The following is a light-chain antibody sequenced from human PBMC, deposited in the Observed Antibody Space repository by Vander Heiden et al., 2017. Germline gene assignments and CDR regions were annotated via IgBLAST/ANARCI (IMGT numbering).Light chain of an antibody. J-gene: IGLJ2*01. V-gene: IGLV4-69*01. CDR1: SGHTTYV. Sequence: QLELTQSPSASASLGDSVTLTCTLRSGHTTYVIAWHQQQPDKAPRYLMTLYSDGSQTKGDGIPDRFSGSSSGAERYLTISSLQSEDEADYYCQTWGIGIQVFGGGTKLTVL. CDR2: LYSDGSQ. CDR3: QTWGIGIQV.